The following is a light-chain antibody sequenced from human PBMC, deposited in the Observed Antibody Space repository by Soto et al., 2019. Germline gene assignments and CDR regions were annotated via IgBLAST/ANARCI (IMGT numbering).Light chain of an antibody. V-gene: IGKV1-8*01. Sequence: AIRMTQSPSSFSASTGDRVTITCRASQGISSYLAWYQQKPGKAPKLLIYAASTLQSGVPSRFSGSGSGTDFTLTISCLQSEDFATYYCKQYYNYTGFTFGPGTKVDIK. CDR1: QGISSY. CDR3: KQYYNYTGFT. J-gene: IGKJ3*01. CDR2: AAS.